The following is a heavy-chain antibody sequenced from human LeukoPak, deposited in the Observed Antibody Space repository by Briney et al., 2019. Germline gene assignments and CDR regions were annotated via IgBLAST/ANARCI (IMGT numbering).Heavy chain of an antibody. D-gene: IGHD6-13*01. Sequence: SETLSLTCTVSGGSISSYYWSWIRQPAGKGLEWIGRIDTSGNTNYKPSLKSRVTMSVDTSKNQFSLKLSSVTAADAAVYYCARVSSSWYQDWYFDLWGRGTLVTVSS. CDR2: IDTSGNT. CDR1: GGSISSYY. CDR3: ARVSSSWYQDWYFDL. J-gene: IGHJ2*01. V-gene: IGHV4-4*07.